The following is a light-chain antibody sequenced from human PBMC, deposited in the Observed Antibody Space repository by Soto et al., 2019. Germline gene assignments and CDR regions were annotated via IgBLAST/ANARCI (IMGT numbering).Light chain of an antibody. V-gene: IGKV3-11*01. Sequence: EIVLTQSPATLSLSPGERATLSCRASQSVSSYLAWYQQKPGQAPRLLIYDASNRATGIPAMFSGSGSGTDFTLTTSSLEPEDFAVYYCQQSSNLPPSSTFVQGTRLEIK. J-gene: IGKJ5*01. CDR1: QSVSSY. CDR3: QQSSNLPPSST. CDR2: DAS.